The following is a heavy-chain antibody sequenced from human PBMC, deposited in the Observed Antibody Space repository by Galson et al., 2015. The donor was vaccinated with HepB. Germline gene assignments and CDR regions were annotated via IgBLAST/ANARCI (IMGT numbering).Heavy chain of an antibody. V-gene: IGHV3-11*01. D-gene: IGHD3-10*01. J-gene: IGHJ4*02. CDR1: GFTFSDYY. CDR2: ISSSGSTI. CDR3: ARGLDLSITMVQGVLDY. Sequence: SLRLSCAASGFTFSDYYMSWIRQAPGKGLEWVSYISSSGSTIYYADSVKGRFTISRDNAKNSLYLQMNSLRAEDTAVYYCARGLDLSITMVQGVLDYWGQGTLVTVSS.